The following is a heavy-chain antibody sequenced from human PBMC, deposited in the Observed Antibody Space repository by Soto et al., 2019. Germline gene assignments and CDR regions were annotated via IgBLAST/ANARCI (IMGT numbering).Heavy chain of an antibody. D-gene: IGHD6-13*01. CDR3: ARHLAAAGNYYSYYGMDV. CDR2: IYYSGST. J-gene: IGHJ6*02. V-gene: IGHV4-39*01. Sequence: SETLSLTCTVSGGSISSSSYYWGWIRQPPGKGLEWIGSIYYSGSTYYNPSLKSRVTISVDTSKNQFSLKLSSVTAADTAVYYCARHLAAAGNYYSYYGMDVWGQGTTVTVSS. CDR1: GGSISSSSYY.